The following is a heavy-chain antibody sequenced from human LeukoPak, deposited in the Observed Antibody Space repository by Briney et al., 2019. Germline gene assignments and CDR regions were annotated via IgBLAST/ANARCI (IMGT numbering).Heavy chain of an antibody. Sequence: WASVKVSCKASGYTFTSYGISWVRQATGQGLEWMGWISAYNGNTNYAQKLQGRVTMTTDTSTSTAYMELRSLRSDDTAVYYCARVDDSSGYYYGDYWGQGTLVTVSS. CDR2: ISAYNGNT. CDR3: ARVDDSSGYYYGDY. D-gene: IGHD3-22*01. CDR1: GYTFTSYG. V-gene: IGHV1-18*01. J-gene: IGHJ4*02.